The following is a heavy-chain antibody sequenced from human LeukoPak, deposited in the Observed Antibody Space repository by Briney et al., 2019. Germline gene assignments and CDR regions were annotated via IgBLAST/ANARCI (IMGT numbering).Heavy chain of an antibody. D-gene: IGHD3-16*01. CDR2: ISYDGYTT. Sequence: GTSLRLSCAASGFTLNSYPMHWVRQAPGKGLEWLAVISYDGYTTLHAGSVKGRFTISRDDSRDTLYLQMNSLRSEDTAVYYCARDPRRGSPDYFDYWGQGTLVTVST. CDR1: GFTLNSYP. J-gene: IGHJ4*02. CDR3: ARDPRRGSPDYFDY. V-gene: IGHV3-30*04.